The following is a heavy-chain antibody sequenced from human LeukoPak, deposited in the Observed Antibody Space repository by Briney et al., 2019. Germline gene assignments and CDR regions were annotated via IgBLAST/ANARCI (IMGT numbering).Heavy chain of an antibody. CDR1: GYTFTGYY. V-gene: IGHV1-2*02. CDR3: ARVGVHSGYEYLPDY. D-gene: IGHD5-12*01. J-gene: IGHJ4*01. Sequence: SVTLSCKASGYTFTGYYMHWVRLAPGQGLEWMGWINPNSGVTNYAQKFQGRVTMTRDTSISTAYMELSRLRSDDTAVYYCARVGVHSGYEYLPDYWGHGNLVSVSS. CDR2: INPNSGVT.